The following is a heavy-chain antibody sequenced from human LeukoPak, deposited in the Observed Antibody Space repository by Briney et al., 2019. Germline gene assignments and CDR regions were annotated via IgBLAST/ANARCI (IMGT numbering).Heavy chain of an antibody. V-gene: IGHV3-74*01. D-gene: IGHD1/OR15-1a*01. CDR3: ARWNKDYFDY. Sequence: GGSLRLSCAASGFTFSSYWMHWVRQAPGKGLVWVSRINSDGSSTYYADSLKGRFTISRDNAKDTLYLQMNSLRAEDTAVYYCARWNKDYFDYWGQGTLVTVSS. CDR2: INSDGSST. CDR1: GFTFSSYW. J-gene: IGHJ4*02.